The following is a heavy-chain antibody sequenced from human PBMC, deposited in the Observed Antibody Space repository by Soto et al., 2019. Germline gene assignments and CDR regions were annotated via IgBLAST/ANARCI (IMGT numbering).Heavy chain of an antibody. CDR3: ARDDYVGGFLEWLSTSPEGDY. CDR2: ISVYNGNT. V-gene: IGHV1-18*01. Sequence: VKVSCKASGYTFTSHGISWVRQAPGQGLEWMGWISVYNGNTMYAEKLQGRVTMTTDTSTKTAYMELRSLRSDDTAVYYCARDDYVGGFLEWLSTSPEGDYWGQGTPVTVSS. J-gene: IGHJ4*02. D-gene: IGHD3-3*01. CDR1: GYTFTSHG.